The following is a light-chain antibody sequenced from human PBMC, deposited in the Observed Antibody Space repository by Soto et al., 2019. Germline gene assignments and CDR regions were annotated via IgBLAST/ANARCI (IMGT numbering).Light chain of an antibody. CDR2: DER. CDR1: NIGIKS. CDR3: QVWDGPNDLVV. J-gene: IGLJ3*02. V-gene: IGLV3-21*02. Sequence: SYELTQPPSVSVAPGQTATITCGGNNIGIKSVHWYQQRPGQAPMLVIYDERDRPSGIPERFSGSNSGNAATLTISGVEAGDEAVYYCQVWDGPNDLVVFGGGTKLTVL.